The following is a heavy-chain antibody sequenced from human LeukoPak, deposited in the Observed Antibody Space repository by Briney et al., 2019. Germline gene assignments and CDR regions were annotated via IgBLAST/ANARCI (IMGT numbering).Heavy chain of an antibody. J-gene: IGHJ5*02. D-gene: IGHD4-23*01. V-gene: IGHV4-34*01. CDR2: INNSGST. Sequence: SETLSLTCAVYGGSFSGYYWSWVRQPPAKGLEWVGEINNSGSTNYNPCLTSRVPIPVDTSKNQYSLTLSYVPAADTAVCYCARVLAVVTPTYNWFDPWGQGTLVTVSS. CDR1: GGSFSGYY. CDR3: ARVLAVVTPTYNWFDP.